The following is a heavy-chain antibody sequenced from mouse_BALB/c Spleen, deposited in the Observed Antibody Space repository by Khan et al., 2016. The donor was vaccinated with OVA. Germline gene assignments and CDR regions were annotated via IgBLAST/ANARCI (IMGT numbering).Heavy chain of an antibody. CDR2: INSDGDYT. CDR3: ARSAYGNFAY. Sequence: EVELVESGGGLVKPGGSLKLSCAASGFTFSTYAMYWVRQTPEKRLEWVATINSDGDYTYYPDNVTGRFTISRDNAKNTLYLQMSSLRSEDTAMYYCARSAYGNFAYWGQGTLVTVSA. J-gene: IGHJ3*01. CDR1: GFTFSTYA. D-gene: IGHD2-1*01. V-gene: IGHV5-9-3*01.